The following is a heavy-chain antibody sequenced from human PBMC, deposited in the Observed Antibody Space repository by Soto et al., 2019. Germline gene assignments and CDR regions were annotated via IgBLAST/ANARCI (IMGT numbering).Heavy chain of an antibody. Sequence: QVQLVQSGAEVKKPGSSVKVSCKTSGGTFSTYSIVWVRQAPGEGLEWMGGLIPIFGTANYEKKFRDRVTITADKATNTGFMELSSLKSEDTAMYYCASSSGNNYGVGTNYYFDSGGQGTLVTVSS. CDR2: LIPIFGTA. CDR3: ASSSGNNYGVGTNYYFDS. J-gene: IGHJ4*02. CDR1: GGTFSTYS. V-gene: IGHV1-69*06. D-gene: IGHD1-26*01.